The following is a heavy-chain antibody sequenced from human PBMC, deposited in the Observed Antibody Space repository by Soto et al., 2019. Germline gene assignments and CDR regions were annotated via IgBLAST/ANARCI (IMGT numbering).Heavy chain of an antibody. CDR3: AKVGGLREDYDIFSDYYGMDV. V-gene: IGHV3-23*01. Sequence: GGSLRLSCAASGFTFSSYAMSWVRQAPGKGLEWVSAISGSGGSTYYADSVKGRFTISRDNSKNTLYLQMNSLRAEDTAVYYCAKVGGLREDYDIFSDYYGMDVWGQGTTVTVSS. CDR1: GFTFSSYA. D-gene: IGHD3-9*01. CDR2: ISGSGGST. J-gene: IGHJ6*02.